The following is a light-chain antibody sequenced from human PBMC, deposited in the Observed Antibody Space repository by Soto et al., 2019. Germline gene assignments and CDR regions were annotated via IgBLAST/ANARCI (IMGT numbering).Light chain of an antibody. CDR1: QTISSW. CDR2: KAS. V-gene: IGKV1-5*03. CDR3: QHYNSYSEA. Sequence: DIQMTQCPSTLSGSVGDRVTITGRASQTISSWLAWYQQKPGKAPKLLIYKASTLKSGVPSRFSGSGSGTEFTLTISSLQPDDFATYYCQHYNSYSEAFGQGTKVDNK. J-gene: IGKJ1*01.